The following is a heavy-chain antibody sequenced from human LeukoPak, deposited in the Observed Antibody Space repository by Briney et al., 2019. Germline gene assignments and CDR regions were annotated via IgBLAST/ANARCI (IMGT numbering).Heavy chain of an antibody. V-gene: IGHV3-23*01. J-gene: IGHJ4*02. CDR1: GFTFSSYA. D-gene: IGHD3-3*01. CDR3: AKISIFGVVIISNLAGFDY. Sequence: GGSLRLSCAASGFTFSSYAMSWVRQAPGKGLEWVSAISGSGGSTYYADSVKGRFTISRDNSKNTLYLQMNSLRAEDTAVYYCAKISIFGVVIISNLAGFDYWGQGTLVTVSS. CDR2: ISGSGGST.